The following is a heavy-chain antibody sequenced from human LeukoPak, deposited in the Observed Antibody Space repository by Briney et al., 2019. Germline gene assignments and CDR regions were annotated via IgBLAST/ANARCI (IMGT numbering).Heavy chain of an antibody. Sequence: GGSLRLSCAASAFTFSSYSMNWVRQAPGKGLEWVSSISSSGSYIYYADSVKGRFTISRDNANNSLYLQMNSLGAEDTAVYYCARGEDTAMITGGYNWFDPWGQGTLVTVSS. D-gene: IGHD5-18*01. CDR3: ARGEDTAMITGGYNWFDP. CDR2: ISSSGSYI. CDR1: AFTFSSYS. V-gene: IGHV3-21*01. J-gene: IGHJ5*02.